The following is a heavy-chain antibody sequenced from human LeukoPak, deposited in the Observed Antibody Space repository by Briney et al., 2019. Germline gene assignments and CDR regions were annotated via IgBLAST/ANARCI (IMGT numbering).Heavy chain of an antibody. CDR1: GFTFSSYA. CDR2: VSDSGDGT. J-gene: IGHJ4*02. CDR3: AKFYYYDSSDSFDY. V-gene: IGHV3-23*01. D-gene: IGHD3-22*01. Sequence: GGSLRLSCAASGFTFSSYAMYWVRQAPGKGLEWVLGVSDSGDGTHYADSVKGRFTISRDNSKNTLYLQMNSLRTEDTAVYYCAKFYYYDSSDSFDYWGQGTLVTVSS.